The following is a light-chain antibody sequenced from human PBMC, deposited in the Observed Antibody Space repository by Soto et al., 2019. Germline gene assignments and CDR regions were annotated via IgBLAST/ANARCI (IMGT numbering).Light chain of an antibody. J-gene: IGKJ1*01. CDR2: NVS. CDR3: MQNTQWPRT. Sequence: DVVLTQSPLSLPVTLGQPASISCTSSQALVYGDGNTYLIWVQQRPGQSPRGLIYNVSRRDSGVPDRFSGSGSGTDFTLKISRVEDEDVGIYYCMQNTQWPRTFGQGTKVEIK. V-gene: IGKV2-30*01. CDR1: QALVYGDGNTY.